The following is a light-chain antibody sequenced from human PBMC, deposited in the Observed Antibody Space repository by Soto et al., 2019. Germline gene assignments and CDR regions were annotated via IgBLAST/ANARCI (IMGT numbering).Light chain of an antibody. CDR2: AAS. V-gene: IGKV1-39*01. Sequence: QLPKTPNSLSASVGERVTITCRASQSISSYLNWYQQKPGKAPKLLIYAASRLQSGVPSRFSGSGSGTDFTLTISSLQSEDFATFYCQQTYSTLWTFGQGTKVDIK. CDR1: QSISSY. J-gene: IGKJ1*01. CDR3: QQTYSTLWT.